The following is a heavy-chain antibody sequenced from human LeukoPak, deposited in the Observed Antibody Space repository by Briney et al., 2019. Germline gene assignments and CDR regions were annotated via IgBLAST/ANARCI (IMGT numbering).Heavy chain of an antibody. CDR3: ARGVLRYFDWSPFDY. CDR1: GFTFSSYA. J-gene: IGHJ4*02. D-gene: IGHD3-9*01. V-gene: IGHV3-64*01. Sequence: GGSLRLSCAASGFTFSSYAMHWVRQAPGKGLEYVSAISSNGGSTYYANSVKGRFTISRDNSKNTLYLQMGSLRAEDMAVYYCARGVLRYFDWSPFDYWGQGTLVTVSS. CDR2: ISSNGGST.